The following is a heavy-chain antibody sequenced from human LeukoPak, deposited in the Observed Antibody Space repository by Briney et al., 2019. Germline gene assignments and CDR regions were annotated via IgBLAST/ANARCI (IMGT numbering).Heavy chain of an antibody. CDR3: ARASESGSYHAPFDY. J-gene: IGHJ4*02. CDR1: GYTFTSYY. V-gene: IGHV1-46*01. Sequence: GASVKVSCKASGYTFTSYYMHWVRQAPGQGLEWMGIINPSGGSTSYAQKFQGRVTMTRDMSTSTVYMELSSLRSEDTAVYYCARASESGSYHAPFDYWGQGTLVSVSS. CDR2: INPSGGST. D-gene: IGHD3-10*01.